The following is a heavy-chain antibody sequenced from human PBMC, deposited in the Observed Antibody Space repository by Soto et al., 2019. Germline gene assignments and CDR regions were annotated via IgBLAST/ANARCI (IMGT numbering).Heavy chain of an antibody. Sequence: GGSLRLSCAASGFTFSNYDINWVRQAPGKGPEWISHISSSGGIIYYADSVKGRVTISRDNAKNTLYLQMNSLRGEDTAVYYCAREGSVSSSDYYAYYYGMDVWGQGTTVTVSS. V-gene: IGHV3-48*03. CDR2: ISSSGGII. CDR1: GFTFSNYD. J-gene: IGHJ6*02. CDR3: AREGSVSSSDYYAYYYGMDV. D-gene: IGHD3-10*01.